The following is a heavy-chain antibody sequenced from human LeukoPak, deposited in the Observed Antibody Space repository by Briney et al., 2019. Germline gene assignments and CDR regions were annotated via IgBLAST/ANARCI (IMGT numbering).Heavy chain of an antibody. CDR3: AREDAQEGTNAFDI. CDR2: IYYSGST. J-gene: IGHJ3*02. Sequence: SSETLSLTCTVSGGSISSYYWSWIRQPPGKGLEWIGYIYYSGSTNYNPSLKSRVTISVDTSKNQFSLKLNSVTAADTAVYYCAREDAQEGTNAFDIWGQGTMVTVSS. CDR1: GGSISSYY. V-gene: IGHV4-59*01. D-gene: IGHD2-2*01.